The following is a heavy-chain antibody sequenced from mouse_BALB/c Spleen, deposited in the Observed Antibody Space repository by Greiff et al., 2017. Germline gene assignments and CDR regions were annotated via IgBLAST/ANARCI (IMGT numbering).Heavy chain of an antibody. D-gene: IGHD2-4*01. J-gene: IGHJ2*01. CDR1: GYSFTSYW. V-gene: IGHV1-5*01. Sequence: EVQLQQSGTVLARPGASVKMSCKASGYSFTSYWMHWVKQRPGQGLEWIGAIYPGNSDTSYNQKFKGKAKLTAVTSASTAYMELSSLTNEDYAVYYCTRRGMITKGYFDYWGQGTTLTVSS. CDR2: IYPGNSDT. CDR3: TRRGMITKGYFDY.